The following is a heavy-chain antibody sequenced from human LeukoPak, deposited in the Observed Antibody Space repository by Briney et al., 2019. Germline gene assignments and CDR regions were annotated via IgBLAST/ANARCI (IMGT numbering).Heavy chain of an antibody. V-gene: IGHV3-7*01. CDR3: ASTTTGIAVAGFDY. D-gene: IGHD6-19*01. CDR1: GFTFSSYW. CDR2: RKQDGSEK. Sequence: PGGSLRLSCAASGFTFSSYWMSWVRQAPGKGLEWVANRKQDGSEKYYVDSVKGRFTISRDNAKNSLYLQMNSLRAEDTAVYYCASTTTGIAVAGFDYWGQGTLVTVSS. J-gene: IGHJ4*02.